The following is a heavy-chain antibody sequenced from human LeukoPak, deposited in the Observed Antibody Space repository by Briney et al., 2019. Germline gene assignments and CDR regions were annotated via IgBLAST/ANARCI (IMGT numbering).Heavy chain of an antibody. CDR2: ISSSGSTI. Sequence: GGSLTHLCAASGFTFSSYEMNWLRQAPGKGLEWVSYISSSGSTIYYADSVKGRFTISRDNAKNSLYLQMNSLRAEDTAVYYWARGDPDTASDAFDIWGQGTMVTVSS. CDR3: ARGDPDTASDAFDI. J-gene: IGHJ3*02. CDR1: GFTFSSYE. V-gene: IGHV3-48*03. D-gene: IGHD5-18*01.